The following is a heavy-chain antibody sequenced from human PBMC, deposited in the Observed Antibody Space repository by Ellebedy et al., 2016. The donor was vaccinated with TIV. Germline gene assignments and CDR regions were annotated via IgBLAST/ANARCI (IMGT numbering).Heavy chain of an antibody. Sequence: GESLKISCAASGFTFSSYWMSWVRQAPGKGLEWVANIKQGGSEQYYVDSVKGRFTISRDNAKNSLYLQMNSLRAEDTAVYYCPRDGGPIAAAADGWGQGTLVTVSS. CDR3: PRDGGPIAAAADG. CDR2: IKQGGSEQ. V-gene: IGHV3-7*03. D-gene: IGHD6-13*01. J-gene: IGHJ4*02. CDR1: GFTFSSYW.